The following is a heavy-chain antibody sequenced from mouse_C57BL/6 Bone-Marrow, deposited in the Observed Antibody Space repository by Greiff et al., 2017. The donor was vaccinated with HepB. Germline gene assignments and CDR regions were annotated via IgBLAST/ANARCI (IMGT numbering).Heavy chain of an antibody. CDR2: ISDGGSYT. CDR3: ARGGTGPYYFDY. V-gene: IGHV5-4*01. Sequence: EVQVVESGGGLVKPGGSLKLSCAASGFTFSSYAMSWVRQTPEKRLEWVATISDGGSYTYYPDNVKGRFTISRDNANNNPYLQMSHLKSEDTAMYYCARGGTGPYYFDYWGRGTTLTVSS. D-gene: IGHD4-1*01. J-gene: IGHJ2*01. CDR1: GFTFSSYA.